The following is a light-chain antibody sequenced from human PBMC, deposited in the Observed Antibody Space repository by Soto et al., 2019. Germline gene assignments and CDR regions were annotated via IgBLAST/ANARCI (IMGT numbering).Light chain of an antibody. CDR2: DVS. Sequence: QSVLTQPRSVSGSPGQSVTISCTGTSSDVGGYNYVSWYQQHPGKAPKLMIYDVSKRPSGVPDRFSGSKSGNTASLTISGLQDEDEADYYCCSYGGSYTYVFGTGTKVTVL. V-gene: IGLV2-11*01. CDR1: SSDVGGYNY. CDR3: CSYGGSYTYV. J-gene: IGLJ1*01.